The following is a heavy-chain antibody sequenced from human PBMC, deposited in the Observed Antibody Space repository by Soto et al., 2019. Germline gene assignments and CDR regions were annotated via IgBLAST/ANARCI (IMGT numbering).Heavy chain of an antibody. V-gene: IGHV3-30-3*01. J-gene: IGHJ4*02. CDR3: ARDRYSSSWYRDFDY. CDR1: GFTFSSYA. Sequence: GGSLRLSCAASGFTFSSYAMHWVRQAPGKGLEWVAVISYDGSNKYYADSVKGRFTISRDNSKNTLYLQMNSLRAEDTAVYYCARDRYSSSWYRDFDYWGQGTLVTVSS. CDR2: ISYDGSNK. D-gene: IGHD6-13*01.